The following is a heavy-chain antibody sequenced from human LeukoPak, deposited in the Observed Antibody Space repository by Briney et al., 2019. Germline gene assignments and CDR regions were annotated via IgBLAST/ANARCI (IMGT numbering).Heavy chain of an antibody. V-gene: IGHV3-7*01. J-gene: IGHJ4*02. CDR3: ARGYGDYPFDY. Sequence: GGSLRLSCAASGFTLSDYWMSWVRQAPGKGLEWVANIDQDESDENYVDSVKGRFTISRDDAKNLLYLQMSSLRAEDTAVYYCARGYGDYPFDYWGQGTLVTVSS. CDR2: IDQDESDE. D-gene: IGHD4-17*01. CDR1: GFTLSDYW.